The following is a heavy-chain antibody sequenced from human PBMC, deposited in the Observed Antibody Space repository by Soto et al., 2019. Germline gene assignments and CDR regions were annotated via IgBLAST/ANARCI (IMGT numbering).Heavy chain of an antibody. D-gene: IGHD3-3*01. CDR3: AHRFLEGLFRGDAFGI. J-gene: IGHJ3*02. CDR2: IYWNDDK. CDR1: WFSLSTSGVG. V-gene: IGHV2-5*01. Sequence: QITLKESGPTLVNPTQTLTLTCTFSWFSLSTSGVGAGRLRQPPVTALEWLALIYWNDDKRSSPSLKSRLTHHKDTSKDHVVLTLSNMDPVDTATYYSAHRFLEGLFRGDAFGIWGQGTMVTVSA.